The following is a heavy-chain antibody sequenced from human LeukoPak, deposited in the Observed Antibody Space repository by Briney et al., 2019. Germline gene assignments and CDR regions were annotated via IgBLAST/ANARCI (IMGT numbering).Heavy chain of an antibody. J-gene: IGHJ4*02. CDR2: FDPEDGET. CDR1: GYTLTELS. V-gene: IGHV1-24*01. Sequence: ASVKVSCKVSGYTLTELSMHWVRQAPGKGLEWMGGFDPEDGETIYAQKFQGRVTMTKDTSTDTAYMELSSLRSEDTAVCYCATGYSGYDLFDYWGQGTLVTVSS. D-gene: IGHD5-12*01. CDR3: ATGYSGYDLFDY.